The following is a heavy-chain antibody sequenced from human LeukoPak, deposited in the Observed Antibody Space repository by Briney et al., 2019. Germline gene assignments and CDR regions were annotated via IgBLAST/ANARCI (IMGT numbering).Heavy chain of an antibody. Sequence: GESLKISCKGSGYSFVSYWIGWVRQMPGKGLEWMGIIYPGDSDTRYSPSFQGQVTISADKSISTAYLQWSSLKASDSAMYYCARQRDYYGSGSSSDYWGQGTLVTVSS. V-gene: IGHV5-51*01. D-gene: IGHD3-10*01. CDR3: ARQRDYYGSGSSSDY. CDR1: GYSFVSYW. J-gene: IGHJ4*02. CDR2: IYPGDSDT.